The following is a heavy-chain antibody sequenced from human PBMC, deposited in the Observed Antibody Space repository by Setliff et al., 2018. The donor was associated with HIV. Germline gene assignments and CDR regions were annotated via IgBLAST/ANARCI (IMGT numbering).Heavy chain of an antibody. D-gene: IGHD3-22*01. V-gene: IGHV4-61*09. CDR1: GGSIRGGSYY. Sequence: SETLSLTCTVSGGSIRGGSYYWSWIRQPAGKGLEWIGHIYTSGSTNYNPSLKSRVTISIDTSKRRFFLRLSSVTAADTAMYYCAREERRNSPRITMIVVPREAQRPFDYWGQGTLVTVSS. J-gene: IGHJ4*02. CDR3: AREERRNSPRITMIVVPREAQRPFDY. CDR2: IYTSGST.